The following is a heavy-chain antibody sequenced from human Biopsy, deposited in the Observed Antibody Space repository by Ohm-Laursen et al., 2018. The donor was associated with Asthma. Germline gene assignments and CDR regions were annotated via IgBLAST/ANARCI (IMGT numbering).Heavy chain of an antibody. CDR1: GYNFISFA. Sequence: GSSVKVSCKASGYNFISFARHWVRQAPGQRLEWMGWVNTGNGDTKYSQKFQGRATITRNTSASTAYMELRSLRSEDTATYYCARTYYDFLTGQVKDVFGVWGQGTMVTVSS. D-gene: IGHD3-9*01. CDR2: VNTGNGDT. CDR3: ARTYYDFLTGQVKDVFGV. J-gene: IGHJ3*01. V-gene: IGHV1-3*04.